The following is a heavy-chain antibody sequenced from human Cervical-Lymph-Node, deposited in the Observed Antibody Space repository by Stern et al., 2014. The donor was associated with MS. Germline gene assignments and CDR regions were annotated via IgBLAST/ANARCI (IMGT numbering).Heavy chain of an antibody. V-gene: IGHV3-48*01. Sequence: EVQLVESGGTLVQPGESLRLSCAASGFSFSTYSMTCVRQAPGKGLECVSYMSATGSPIYYADSVKGRFTISRDNGKNSLYLQMNSLRVDDTAVYYCARDIAAADYWGQGTLVTVSS. CDR1: GFSFSTYS. CDR3: ARDIAAADY. CDR2: MSATGSPI. D-gene: IGHD6-13*01. J-gene: IGHJ4*02.